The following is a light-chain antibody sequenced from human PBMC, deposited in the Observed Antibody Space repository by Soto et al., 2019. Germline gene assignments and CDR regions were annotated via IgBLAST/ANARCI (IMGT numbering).Light chain of an antibody. CDR3: QQYNHWPPIT. V-gene: IGKV3-15*01. CDR1: QSVNNN. J-gene: IGKJ5*01. CDR2: YAS. Sequence: EVILTQSPATLSVSPGDTATLSCRASQSVNNNLAWYQQKPGQAPRLLIYYASTRATDVPARFSGSGSGTEFTLTISSLQSEDFALYYCQQYNHWPPITFGQGTRLEIK.